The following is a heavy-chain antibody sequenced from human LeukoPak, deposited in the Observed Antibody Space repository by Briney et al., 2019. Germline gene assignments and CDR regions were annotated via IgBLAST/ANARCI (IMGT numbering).Heavy chain of an antibody. CDR1: GFTFTSYE. CDR2: ISSSGSTI. V-gene: IGHV3-48*03. CDR3: ATSYYDSSAYYAWSAFDI. J-gene: IGHJ3*02. D-gene: IGHD3-22*01. Sequence: PGGSLRLSCAASGFTFTSYEMNWVRQAPGKGLEWVSYISSSGSTIYYADSVKGRFTISRDNAKNSLYLQMNSLRAEDTAVYYCATSYYDSSAYYAWSAFDIWGQGTMLTVSS.